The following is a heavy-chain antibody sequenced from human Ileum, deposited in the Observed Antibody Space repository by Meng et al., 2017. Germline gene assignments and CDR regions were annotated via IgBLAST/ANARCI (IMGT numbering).Heavy chain of an antibody. V-gene: IGHV4-4*02. D-gene: IGHD3-22*01. CDR1: GTW. CDR2: IFQSGRT. J-gene: IGHJ4*02. Sequence: QVELEGCAPRLVTTSGTLSLACAVAGTWWSWGRQPPGKGLEWIGEIFQSGRTNYNPSLKSRVTISIDKSKSQISLQLSAVTAADTAVYSCATSNDRDVYYMGYWGQGTLVTVSS. CDR3: ATSNDRDVYYMGY.